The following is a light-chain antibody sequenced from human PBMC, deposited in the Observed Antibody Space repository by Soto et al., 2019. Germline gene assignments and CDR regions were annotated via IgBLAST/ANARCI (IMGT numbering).Light chain of an antibody. CDR1: QTIISW. CDR3: QQYNSYSGLT. J-gene: IGKJ4*01. V-gene: IGKV1-5*03. Sequence: DIQMTQSPSTLSGSVGDRVTITCRASQTIISWLAWYQQKPGKAPKLLIYKASTLKSGVPPRFRGSGSGTEFPLTISSLQPDDFATYYCQQYNSYSGLTFGGGTKGDIK. CDR2: KAS.